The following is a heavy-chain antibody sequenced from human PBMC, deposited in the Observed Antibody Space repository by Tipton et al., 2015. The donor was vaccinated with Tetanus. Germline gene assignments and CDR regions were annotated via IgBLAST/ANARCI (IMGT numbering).Heavy chain of an antibody. CDR3: ARRGGDFLTGYYDS. D-gene: IGHD3-9*01. V-gene: IGHV4-59*08. CDR1: GGSISSFY. J-gene: IGHJ4*02. CDR2: IDYSGST. Sequence: TLSLTCTVSGGSISSFYWYWVRQPPGKGLEWIGYIDYSGSTNYNPSLKSRVTISVDTSKNQFSLELNSVTAADTAVYYCARRGGDFLTGYYDSWGQGTLVTVSS.